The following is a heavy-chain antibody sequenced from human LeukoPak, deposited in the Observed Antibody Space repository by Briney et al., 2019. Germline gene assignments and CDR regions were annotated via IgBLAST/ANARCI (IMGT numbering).Heavy chain of an antibody. CDR2: IYYSGST. D-gene: IGHD2-2*01. CDR3: ARQDVYCTTTSCSGPIDY. V-gene: IGHV4-39*01. J-gene: IGHJ4*02. CDR1: GGSITSSSYY. Sequence: SETLSLTCSVSGGSITSSSYYWGWIRQPPGKGLEWIGTIYYSGSTYYNPSLKSRVTISVDTSKNQFSLKLSSVTAADTAVYYCARQDVYCTTTSCSGPIDYWGQGTLVTVSS.